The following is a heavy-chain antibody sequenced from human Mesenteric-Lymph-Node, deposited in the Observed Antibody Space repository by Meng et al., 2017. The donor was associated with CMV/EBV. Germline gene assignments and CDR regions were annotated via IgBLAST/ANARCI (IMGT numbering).Heavy chain of an antibody. CDR2: ISSTGTVI. D-gene: IGHD2-2*01. J-gene: IGHJ4*02. V-gene: IGHV3-11*01. Sequence: GESLKISCVVSGFTFIDHYMSWIRQAPGKGLEWISYISSTGTVIYYADSVKGRFSISRDNARNSLYLQMNSLRAEDTAVYYCARVLGAIIVVPADLDYWGRGTLVTVSS. CDR1: GFTFIDHY. CDR3: ARVLGAIIVVPADLDY.